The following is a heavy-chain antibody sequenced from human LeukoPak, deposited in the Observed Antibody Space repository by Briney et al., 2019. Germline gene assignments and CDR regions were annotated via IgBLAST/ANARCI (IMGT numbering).Heavy chain of an antibody. CDR2: INTDGSTT. CDR3: ARGGGSSWSYYYYYMDV. Sequence: PGGSLRLSCAASGFTFSSYAMSWVRQAPGKGLVWVSRINTDGSTTSYADSVKGRFTISRDNAKNTLYLQMNSLRAEDTAVYYCARGGGSSWSYYYYYMDVWGKGTTVTVSS. CDR1: GFTFSSYA. D-gene: IGHD6-13*01. J-gene: IGHJ6*03. V-gene: IGHV3-74*01.